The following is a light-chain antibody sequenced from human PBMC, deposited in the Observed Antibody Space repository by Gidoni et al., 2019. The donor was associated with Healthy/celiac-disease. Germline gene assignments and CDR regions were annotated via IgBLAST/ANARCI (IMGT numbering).Light chain of an antibody. J-gene: IGKJ1*01. CDR3: QQYYSTLGT. CDR1: QGISNS. Sequence: DIQMTQSPSSLSASVGDRVPITCRASQGISNSLAWYQQKPGKAPKLLLYAASRLESGVPSRFSGSGSGTDYTLAISSLQPEDFATYYCQQYYSTLGTFGQGTKVEIK. CDR2: AAS. V-gene: IGKV1-NL1*01.